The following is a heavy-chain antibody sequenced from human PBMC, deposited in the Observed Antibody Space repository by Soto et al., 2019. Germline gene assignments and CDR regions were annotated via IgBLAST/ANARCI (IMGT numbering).Heavy chain of an antibody. Sequence: QVQLVQSGAEVKKPGASVKVSCKASGYTFTTHGISWVRQVPGQGLEWMGWVRGDNGHTNYAQSLQGRVTMTTDTSTNTAYMGLRSLRSDDTAVYYWARDLGYCRSGTCYREWFDPWGQGTLVTVSS. V-gene: IGHV1-18*01. CDR2: VRGDNGHT. J-gene: IGHJ5*02. CDR1: GYTFTTHG. D-gene: IGHD2-15*01. CDR3: ARDLGYCRSGTCYREWFDP.